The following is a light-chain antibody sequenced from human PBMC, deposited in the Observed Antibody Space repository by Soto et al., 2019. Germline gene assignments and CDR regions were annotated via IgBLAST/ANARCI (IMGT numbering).Light chain of an antibody. CDR1: QGISSY. J-gene: IGKJ4*01. CDR3: QQLNSYTLT. CDR2: AAS. Sequence: DIQLTQSPSFLSASLGDRVTITCRASQGISSYLAWYQQKPGKAPKLLIYAASTLQSGVPSRFSGSGSGTEFTLTISSLQHEDFATYYCQQLNSYTLTFGGGTKVDIK. V-gene: IGKV1-9*01.